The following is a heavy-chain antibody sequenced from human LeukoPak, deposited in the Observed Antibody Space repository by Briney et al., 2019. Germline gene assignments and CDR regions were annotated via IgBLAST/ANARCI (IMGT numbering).Heavy chain of an antibody. CDR2: FDPEDGET. D-gene: IGHD2-15*01. Sequence: ASVKVSCKVSGYTLTELSMHWVRQAPGKGLEWMGGFDPEDGETIYAQKFQGRVTTTEDTSTDTAYMELSSLRSEDTAVYYCATVRDCSGGSCLYWYFDLWGRGTLVTVSS. CDR1: GYTLTELS. V-gene: IGHV1-24*01. J-gene: IGHJ2*01. CDR3: ATVRDCSGGSCLYWYFDL.